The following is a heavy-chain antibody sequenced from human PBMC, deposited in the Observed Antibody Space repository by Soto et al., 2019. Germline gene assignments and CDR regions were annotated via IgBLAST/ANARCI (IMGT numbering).Heavy chain of an antibody. V-gene: IGHV1-3*01. Sequence: ASVKVSCKASGGTFSSYTISWVRQAPGQRLEWMGWINAGNGNTKYSQKFQGRVTITRDTSASTAYMELSSLRSEDTAVYYCARAVAVPADFDYWGQGTQVTVSS. CDR3: ARAVAVPADFDY. CDR1: GGTFSSYT. CDR2: INAGNGNT. J-gene: IGHJ4*02. D-gene: IGHD6-19*01.